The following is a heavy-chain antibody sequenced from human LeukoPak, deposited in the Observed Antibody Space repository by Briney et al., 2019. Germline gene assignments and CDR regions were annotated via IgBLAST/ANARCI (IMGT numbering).Heavy chain of an antibody. V-gene: IGHV3-66*01. J-gene: IGHJ4*02. D-gene: IGHD3-16*01. CDR3: ARSKGDHYLDY. CDR1: GFSVSTDY. Sequence: GGSLRLSCAASGFSVSTDYVHWVRQAPGKGLEWVSVIYTGGSTYYAPSVRGRLSISRDNPKNTIYLQMNSLRAEDTAVYYCARSKGDHYLDYWGQGTLVTVSS. CDR2: IYTGGST.